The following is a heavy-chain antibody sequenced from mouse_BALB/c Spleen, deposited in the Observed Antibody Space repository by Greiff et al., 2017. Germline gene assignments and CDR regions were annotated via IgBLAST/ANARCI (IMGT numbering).Heavy chain of an antibody. D-gene: IGHD1-1*01. CDR2: ISIYYDNT. CDR3: ATAPTDPSWFAY. J-gene: IGHJ3*01. CDR1: GYTFTDYA. V-gene: IGHV1-67*01. Sequence: VKLMESGPELVRPGESVKISCKGSGYTFTDYAMHWVKQSHAKSLEWIGVISIYYDNTNYNQKFKGKATMTVDKSSRTAYMELARLTSEDSAIYYCATAPTDPSWFAYWGQGTLVTVSA.